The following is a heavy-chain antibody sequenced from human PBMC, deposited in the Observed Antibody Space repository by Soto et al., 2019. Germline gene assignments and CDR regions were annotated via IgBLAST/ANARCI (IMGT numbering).Heavy chain of an antibody. V-gene: IGHV4-31*03. D-gene: IGHD3-22*01. Sequence: PSETLSLTCTVSGGSISSGGYYWSWIRQHPGKGLEWIGYIYYSGSTYYNPSLKSRVTISVDTSKNQFSLKLSSVTAADTAVYYCARGKTYYHDSSGYPDYWGQGTLVTVSS. CDR2: IYYSGST. J-gene: IGHJ4*02. CDR3: ARGKTYYHDSSGYPDY. CDR1: GGSISSGGYY.